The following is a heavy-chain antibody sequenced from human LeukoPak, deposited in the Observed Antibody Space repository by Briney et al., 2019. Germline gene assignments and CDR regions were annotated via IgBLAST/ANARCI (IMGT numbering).Heavy chain of an antibody. CDR2: ISSIDSST. CDR1: GFTFSNYA. D-gene: IGHD3-16*02. CDR3: ATDYVWGSYRRTGY. V-gene: IGHV3-23*01. J-gene: IGHJ4*02. Sequence: GGSMRLSCAASGFTFSNYAMSWVRQAPGKGLEWLSTISSIDSSTYYTDSVKGRFTISRDNSKNTVYLQMNSLRAEDTAVYYCATDYVWGSYRRTGYWGQGTLVTVS.